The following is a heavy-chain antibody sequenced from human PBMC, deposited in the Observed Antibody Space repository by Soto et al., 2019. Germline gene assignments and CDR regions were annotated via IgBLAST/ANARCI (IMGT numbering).Heavy chain of an antibody. Sequence: KASETLSLTCTVSGGSISSSSYYWGWIRQPPGKGLEWIGSIYYSGSTYYNPSLKSRVTISVDTSKNQFSLKLSSVTAADTAVYYCARLRMDYGMDVWGQGTTVTVSS. CDR2: IYYSGST. V-gene: IGHV4-39*01. D-gene: IGHD2-15*01. J-gene: IGHJ6*02. CDR3: ARLRMDYGMDV. CDR1: GGSISSSSYY.